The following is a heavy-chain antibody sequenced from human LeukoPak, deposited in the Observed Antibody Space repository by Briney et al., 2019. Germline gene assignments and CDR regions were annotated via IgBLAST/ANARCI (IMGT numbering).Heavy chain of an antibody. CDR3: ARVEALYNSGSVWAY. J-gene: IGHJ4*02. Sequence: PGRSLRLSCAASGFTFSSYWMHWVRQAPGKGLEWVANIKQDGSEKYYVDSVKGRFTISRDNAKNSLYLQMNSLRAEDTAVYYCARVEALYNSGSVWAYWGQGTLVTVSS. CDR2: IKQDGSEK. CDR1: GFTFSSYW. D-gene: IGHD3-10*01. V-gene: IGHV3-7*01.